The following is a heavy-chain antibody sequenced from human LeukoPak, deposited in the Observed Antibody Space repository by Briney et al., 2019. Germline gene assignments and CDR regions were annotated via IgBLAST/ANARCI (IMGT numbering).Heavy chain of an antibody. Sequence: SETLSLTCTVSGGSISSSSYYWGWIRQPPGKGLEWIGSIYHSGSTYYNPSLKSRVTISVDTSKNQFSLKLSSVTAADTAVYYCAGEYSSSPWRDRFDPWGQGTLVTVSS. J-gene: IGHJ5*02. CDR1: GGSISSSSYY. CDR3: AGEYSSSPWRDRFDP. CDR2: IYHSGST. D-gene: IGHD6-6*01. V-gene: IGHV4-39*07.